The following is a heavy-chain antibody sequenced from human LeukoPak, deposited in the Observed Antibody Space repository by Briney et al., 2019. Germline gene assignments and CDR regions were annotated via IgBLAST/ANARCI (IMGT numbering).Heavy chain of an antibody. J-gene: IGHJ1*01. D-gene: IGHD6-19*01. Sequence: GESLKISCKGSGYSFTSYWVGWVRQMPGKGLEWMGIIYPGDSDTRYSPSFQGQVTISADKSISTAYLQWSSLKASDTAMYYCALSSGWYVTMKYFQHWGQGTLVTVSS. CDR2: IYPGDSDT. V-gene: IGHV5-51*01. CDR3: ALSSGWYVTMKYFQH. CDR1: GYSFTSYW.